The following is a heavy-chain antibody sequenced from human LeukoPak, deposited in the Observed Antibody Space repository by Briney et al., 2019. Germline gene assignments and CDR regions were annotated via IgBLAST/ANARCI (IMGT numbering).Heavy chain of an antibody. CDR3: ARDPGYYNHDWYFDL. CDR2: IHYSGST. D-gene: IGHD4-17*01. J-gene: IGHJ2*01. V-gene: IGHV4-39*07. Sequence: PSETLSLTCTVSGGSISSSSYYWGWIRQPPGKGLEWIGSIHYSGSTYYNPSLNSRVTISEDTSKNQFSLRLRYVTAADTAVYYCARDPGYYNHDWYFDLWGRGTLVTVSS. CDR1: GGSISSSSYY.